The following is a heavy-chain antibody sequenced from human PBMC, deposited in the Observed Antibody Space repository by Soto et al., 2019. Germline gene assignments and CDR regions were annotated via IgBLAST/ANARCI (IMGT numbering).Heavy chain of an antibody. D-gene: IGHD5-18*01. CDR3: TKGGGRDDTVLSYFDS. V-gene: IGHV3-15*01. CDR1: GFTFSNAW. Sequence: EVQLLESGGGLVKLGGSLILSCAASGFTFSNAWMSWFRQAPVKGLEWVGRIKSKTDGGTTDYAAPVKGRFTISRDESKNSLYLEMNSLKTVHTAVYYCTKGGGRDDTVLSYFDSWGQGTLVTVSS. CDR2: IKSKTDGGTT. J-gene: IGHJ4*02.